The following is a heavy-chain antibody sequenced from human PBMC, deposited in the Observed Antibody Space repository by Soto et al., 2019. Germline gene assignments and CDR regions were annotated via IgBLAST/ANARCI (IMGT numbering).Heavy chain of an antibody. CDR1: GGTFGSYA. J-gene: IGHJ4*02. V-gene: IGHV1-69*01. CDR2: IIPVSGAA. CDR3: ATALGCRSTSCTLDY. D-gene: IGHD2-2*01. Sequence: QVQLVQTGAEVKKPGSSVKVSCKASGGTFGSYAFSWVRQSPGQGLEWMGGIIPVSGAAHYAQKFQGRVTITADESTSTADMDLSSLSAQDTAVYYCATALGCRSTSCTLDYWGQGTRVIVSS.